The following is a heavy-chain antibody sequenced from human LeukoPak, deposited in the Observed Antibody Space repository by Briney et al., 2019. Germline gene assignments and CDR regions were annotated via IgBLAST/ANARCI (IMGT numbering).Heavy chain of an antibody. V-gene: IGHV1-24*01. CDR2: FDPEDGET. J-gene: IGHJ4*02. CDR3: ATYIVVVTAIQYYFDY. D-gene: IGHD2-21*02. CDR1: GYTLTGLS. Sequence: LGASVKVSCKVSGYTLTGLSMHWVRQAPGKGLEWMGGFDPEDGETIYAQKFQGRVTMTEDTSTDTAYMELSSLRSEDTAVYYCATYIVVVTAIQYYFDYWGQGTLVTVSS.